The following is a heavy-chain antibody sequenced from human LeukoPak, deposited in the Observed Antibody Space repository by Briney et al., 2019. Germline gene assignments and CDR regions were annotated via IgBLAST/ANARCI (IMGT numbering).Heavy chain of an antibody. CDR3: SKERETFTSCWYGGYFDY. V-gene: IGHV3-30*02. D-gene: IGHD6-19*01. CDR2: IQYDESNK. J-gene: IGHJ4*02. CDR1: GFTFSRYA. Sequence: PGGSLRLSCAASGFTFSRYAMHWVRQAPGKGLEWVAFIQYDESNKYYADSVKGRFTISRDNSKNTVYLQMSSLGAEDSAVYYCSKERETFTSCWYGGYFDYWGQGTLVTVSS.